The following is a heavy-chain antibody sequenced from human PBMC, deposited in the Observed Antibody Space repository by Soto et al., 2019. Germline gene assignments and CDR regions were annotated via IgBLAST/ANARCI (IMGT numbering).Heavy chain of an antibody. V-gene: IGHV4-34*01. CDR3: ARAGSSGYFYYYGMDV. CDR1: GGSFSGYY. Sequence: PSETLSLTCAVYGGSFSGYYWSWIRQPPGKGLEWIGEINHSGSTNCNPSLKSRVTISVDTSKNQFSLKLSSVTAADTAVYYCARAGSSGYFYYYGMDVWGQGTTVTVSS. D-gene: IGHD3-22*01. CDR2: INHSGST. J-gene: IGHJ6*02.